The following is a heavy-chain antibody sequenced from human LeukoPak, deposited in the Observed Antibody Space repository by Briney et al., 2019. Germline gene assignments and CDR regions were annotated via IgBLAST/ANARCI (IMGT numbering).Heavy chain of an antibody. Sequence: ASVKVSCKASGYTFTSYGISWVRQAPGQGLEWMGRISAYNGNTNYAQKLQGRVTMTTDTSTSTAYMELRSLRSDDTAVYYCARAWGSIAVAAIDYWGQGTLVTVSS. CDR2: ISAYNGNT. CDR3: ARAWGSIAVAAIDY. J-gene: IGHJ4*02. V-gene: IGHV1-18*04. D-gene: IGHD6-19*01. CDR1: GYTFTSYG.